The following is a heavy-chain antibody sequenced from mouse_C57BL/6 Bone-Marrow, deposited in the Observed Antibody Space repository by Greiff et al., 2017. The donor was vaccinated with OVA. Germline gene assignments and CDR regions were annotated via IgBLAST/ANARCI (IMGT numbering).Heavy chain of an antibody. J-gene: IGHJ4*01. Sequence: QVQLQQSGAELARPGASVKLSCKASGYTFTSYGISWVKQRTGQGLEWIGEIYPGSGNTYYNEKFKGKATLTADKSSSTAYMELRSLTSEDSAVDVCARFISTVDYAMDYWGQGTSVTVSA. D-gene: IGHD1-1*01. V-gene: IGHV1-81*01. CDR3: ARFISTVDYAMDY. CDR1: GYTFTSYG. CDR2: IYPGSGNT.